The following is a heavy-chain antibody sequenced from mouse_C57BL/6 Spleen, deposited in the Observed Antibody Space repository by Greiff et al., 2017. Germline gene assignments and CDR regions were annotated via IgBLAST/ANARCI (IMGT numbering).Heavy chain of an antibody. D-gene: IGHD4-1*01. CDR3: ARGGVGRNYAMDY. CDR2: IYPRDGST. CDR1: GYTFTDHT. V-gene: IGHV1-78*01. J-gene: IGHJ4*01. Sequence: VQLQQSDAELVKPGASVKISCKVSGYTFTDHTIHWMKQRPEQGLEGIGYIYPRDGSTKYNEKFKGKATLTADKSSSTAYMQLNSLTSEDSAVYFCARGGVGRNYAMDYWGQGTSVTVSS.